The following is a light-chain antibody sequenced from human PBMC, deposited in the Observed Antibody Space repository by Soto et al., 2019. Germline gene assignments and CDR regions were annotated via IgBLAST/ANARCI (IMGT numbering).Light chain of an antibody. CDR2: AAS. CDR3: QKYNSALSFT. V-gene: IGKV1-27*01. Sequence: DIQMTQSPSSLSASVGDRVTITCRASQGISNYLAWYRQKPGKVPKLLIYAASTLQSGVPSRFSGSGSGTDFTLTISSLQPEDVATYYCQKYNSALSFTFGPGTKVDIK. J-gene: IGKJ3*01. CDR1: QGISNY.